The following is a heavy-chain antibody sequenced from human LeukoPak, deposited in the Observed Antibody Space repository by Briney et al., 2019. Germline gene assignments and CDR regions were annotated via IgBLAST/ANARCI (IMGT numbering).Heavy chain of an antibody. CDR3: ARDSRYCTNGVCYRTYNWFDP. V-gene: IGHV1-2*06. CDR1: GYTFTGYY. J-gene: IGHJ5*02. Sequence: ASVKVSCKASGYTFTGYYMHWVRQAPGQGLEWMGRINPNSGGTNYAQKFQGRVTMTRDTSLSTAYMELRRLRSDDTAVYYCARDSRYCTNGVCYRTYNWFDPWGQGTLVTVSS. CDR2: INPNSGGT. D-gene: IGHD2-8*01.